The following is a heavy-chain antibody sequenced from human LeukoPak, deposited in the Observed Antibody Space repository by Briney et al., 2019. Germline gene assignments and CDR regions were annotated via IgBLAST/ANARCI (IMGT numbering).Heavy chain of an antibody. CDR2: IWYDGSNK. D-gene: IGHD3-22*01. V-gene: IGHV3-33*01. CDR1: GFTFSSYG. Sequence: GGSLRLSCAASGFTFSSYGMHWVRQAPGKGLEWVAVIWYDGSNKYYADSVKGRFTISRDNSKNTLYLQMNSLRAEDTAVYYCARQPEGYDSSGYYLYWGQGTLVTVSS. CDR3: ARQPEGYDSSGYYLY. J-gene: IGHJ4*02.